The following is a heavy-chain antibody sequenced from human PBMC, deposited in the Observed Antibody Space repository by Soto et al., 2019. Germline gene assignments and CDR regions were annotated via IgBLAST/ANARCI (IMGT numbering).Heavy chain of an antibody. CDR3: ATLPPRVVASLLPIPT. Sequence: VQLRQSGPGLVKPSGTLSLTCAVSGGSISSSNWWTWVRQAPGKGLEWIGEIYHSGNTYYNPSLKGPVTMTVDKSNNQFSLKLNSVTAADTAVYYCATLPPRVVASLLPIPTWGQGTLVTVSS. CDR1: GGSISSSNW. V-gene: IGHV4-4*02. CDR2: IYHSGNT. D-gene: IGHD1-26*01. J-gene: IGHJ5*02.